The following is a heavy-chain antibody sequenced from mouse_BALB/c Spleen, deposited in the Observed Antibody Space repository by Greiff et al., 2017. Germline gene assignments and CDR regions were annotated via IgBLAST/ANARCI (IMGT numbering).Heavy chain of an antibody. V-gene: IGHV2-9*02. D-gene: IGHD1-1*01. CDR1: GFSLTSYG. CDR2: IWAGGST. Sequence: VKLVESGPGLVAPSQSLSITCTVSGFSLTSYGVHWVRQPPGKGLEWLGVIWAGGSTNYNSALMSRLSISKDNSKSQVFLKMNSLQTDDTAMYYCAREGNYYGSPYYAMDYWGQGTSVTVSS. CDR3: AREGNYYGSPYYAMDY. J-gene: IGHJ4*01.